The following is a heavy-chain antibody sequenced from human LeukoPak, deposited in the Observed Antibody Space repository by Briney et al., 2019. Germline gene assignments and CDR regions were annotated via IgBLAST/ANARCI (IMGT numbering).Heavy chain of an antibody. CDR1: GGSISSGGYY. CDR2: IYYSGST. D-gene: IGHD6-13*01. J-gene: IGHJ4*02. Sequence: SQTLSLTCTVSGGSISSGGYYWSWIRQHPRKGLEWIGYIYYSGSTYYNPSLKSRVTISVDTSKNQFSLKLSSVTAADTAVYYCASVIAAAGGVDYWGQGTLVTVSS. V-gene: IGHV4-31*03. CDR3: ASVIAAAGGVDY.